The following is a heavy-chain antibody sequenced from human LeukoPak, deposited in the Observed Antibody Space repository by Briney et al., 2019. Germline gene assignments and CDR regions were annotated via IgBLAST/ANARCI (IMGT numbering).Heavy chain of an antibody. CDR3: ARDKPYYYDSSGYYSVDY. V-gene: IGHV1-24*01. CDR2: FDPEDGET. CDR1: GYTLTELS. Sequence: GASVKVSCKVSGYTLTELSMHWVRQAPGKGLEWMGGFDPEDGETIYAQKFQGRVTMTEDTSTDTAYMELRSLRSDDTAVYYCARDKPYYYDSSGYYSVDYWGQGTLVTVSS. D-gene: IGHD3-22*01. J-gene: IGHJ4*02.